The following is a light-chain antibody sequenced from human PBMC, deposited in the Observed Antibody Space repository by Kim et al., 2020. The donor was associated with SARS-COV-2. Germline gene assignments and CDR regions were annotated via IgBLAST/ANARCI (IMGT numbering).Light chain of an antibody. Sequence: SYELTQPPSVSVSPGQTPIITCSADKLGDKYSCWYQQKPGQSPVVVIYQDNRRPSGIPARFSGSNSGNTATLTISGAQTMDEADYYCQAWDSGTVVFGGGTQLTVL. J-gene: IGLJ2*01. CDR1: KLGDKY. V-gene: IGLV3-1*01. CDR2: QDN. CDR3: QAWDSGTVV.